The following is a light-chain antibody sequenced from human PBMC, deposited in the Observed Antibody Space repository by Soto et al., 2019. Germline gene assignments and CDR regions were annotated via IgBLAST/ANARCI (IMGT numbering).Light chain of an antibody. CDR2: DAS. CDR1: QNIRGW. Sequence: DIRMTQSPSTLSTSVGDRVTITCRASQNIRGWLAWYQQKPGKAPHLLIYDASTLESGVPSRFSGSGSGTEFTTPISSLQDDDFATFYCQQYNSYSWTFGQGTTVAIK. V-gene: IGKV1-5*01. J-gene: IGKJ1*01. CDR3: QQYNSYSWT.